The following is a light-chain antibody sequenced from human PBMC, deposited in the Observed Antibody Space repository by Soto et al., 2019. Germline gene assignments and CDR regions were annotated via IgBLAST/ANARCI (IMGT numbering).Light chain of an antibody. CDR2: EVS. CDR1: SSDVGGYDY. Sequence: QSALTQPPSASGSPGQSVTISCTGTSSDVGGYDYVSWYQQHPGKAPKLMIHEVSKRPSGVPDRFSGSKSGNTASLTVSGHQAEDEADYYCSSYAGSNNVILGGGPKLTVL. J-gene: IGLJ2*01. V-gene: IGLV2-8*01. CDR3: SSYAGSNNVI.